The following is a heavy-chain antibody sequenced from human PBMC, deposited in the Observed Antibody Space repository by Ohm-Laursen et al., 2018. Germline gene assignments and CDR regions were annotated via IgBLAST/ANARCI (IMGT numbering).Heavy chain of an antibody. CDR1: GFTFSSYA. CDR3: AKDMRPHYYGSGKPGFQVIDAFDI. CDR2: ISGSGGST. Sequence: GSLRLSCTASGFTFSSYAMSWVRQAPGKGLEWVSAISGSGGSTYYADSVKGRFTISRDNSKNTLYLQMNSLRAEDTAVYYCAKDMRPHYYGSGKPGFQVIDAFDIWGQGTMVTVSS. J-gene: IGHJ3*02. V-gene: IGHV3-23*01. D-gene: IGHD3-10*01.